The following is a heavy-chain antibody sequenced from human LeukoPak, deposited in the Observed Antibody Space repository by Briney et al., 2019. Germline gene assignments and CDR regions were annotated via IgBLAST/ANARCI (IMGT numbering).Heavy chain of an antibody. CDR3: ARDLDWILFDY. CDR1: GFTFSTYW. D-gene: IGHD3-9*01. CDR2: IRPEGTTT. V-gene: IGHV3-74*03. Sequence: GGSLRLSCAASGFTFSTYWKHWVRHAPGKGQVWVARIRPEGTTTAYADSVKGRFTISRDNAKNTLFLQMNSLSAEDTAVYYCARDLDWILFDYWGQGTLVTVSS. J-gene: IGHJ4*02.